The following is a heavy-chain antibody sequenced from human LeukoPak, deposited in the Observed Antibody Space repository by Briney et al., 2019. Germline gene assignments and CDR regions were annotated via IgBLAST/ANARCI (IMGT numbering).Heavy chain of an antibody. CDR2: IRYDGSNK. D-gene: IGHD3-10*01. J-gene: IGHJ4*02. CDR1: GFTFSSYG. V-gene: IGHV3-30*02. Sequence: GGSLRLSCAASGFTFSSYGMHWVRQAPGKGLEWVAFIRYDGSNKYYADSVKGRFTISRDNSKNTLYLQMNSLRAEDTAVYYCAKDQNGSGSPPPTFDYWGQGTLVTVSS. CDR3: AKDQNGSGSPPPTFDY.